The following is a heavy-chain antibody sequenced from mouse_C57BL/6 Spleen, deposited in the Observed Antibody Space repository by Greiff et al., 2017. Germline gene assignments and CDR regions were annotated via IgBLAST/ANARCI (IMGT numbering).Heavy chain of an antibody. CDR3: ARGYYGSRRIFDY. D-gene: IGHD1-1*01. CDR2: ISAGGRYT. Sequence: EVMLVESGGGLVQPGGSLKLSCAASGFTFSSYAMSWVRQTPEKRLAWVATISAGGRYTYYPDNVKGRFTISRDNAKNNLYLQISHLKSEDTAMYYCARGYYGSRRIFDYGGQGTTLTVSS. J-gene: IGHJ2*01. CDR1: GFTFSSYA. V-gene: IGHV5-4*03.